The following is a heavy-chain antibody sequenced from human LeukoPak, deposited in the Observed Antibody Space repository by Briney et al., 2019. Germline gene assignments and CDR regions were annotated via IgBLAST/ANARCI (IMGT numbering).Heavy chain of an antibody. CDR3: ARHQRDYGDYVPRYMDV. CDR2: IYYSVNT. J-gene: IGHJ6*03. V-gene: IGHV4-59*08. Sequence: SETLSLTCTVSGGSISGYYWSWIRQPPGKGLEWIGYIYYSVNTNYNPSLRSRVTIVGDTSKNQFSLKLSSVTAADTAVYYCARHQRDYGDYVPRYMDVWGKGTTLTVSS. CDR1: GGSISGYY. D-gene: IGHD4-17*01.